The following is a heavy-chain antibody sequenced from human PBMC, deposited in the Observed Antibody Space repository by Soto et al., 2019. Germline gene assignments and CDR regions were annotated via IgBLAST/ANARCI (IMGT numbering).Heavy chain of an antibody. CDR2: VYSSGRT. V-gene: IGHV4-59*01. D-gene: IGHD3-10*01. Sequence: PSETLSLTCSVSGDSMNNYYWSWIRQPPGQGLEYIGYVYSSGRTSYNPSLRSRLTIYQDTSKTQFSLTLTSVTAAETAVYYCARGYTSKWFSLDSWGQGILVTVSS. CDR3: ARGYTSKWFSLDS. J-gene: IGHJ4*02. CDR1: GDSMNNYY.